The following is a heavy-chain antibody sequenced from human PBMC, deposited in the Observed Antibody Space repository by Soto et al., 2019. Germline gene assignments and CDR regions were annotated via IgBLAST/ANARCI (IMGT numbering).Heavy chain of an antibody. CDR1: GFTFSDYA. Sequence: EVQLLESGGGLVQPGGSLRLSCAASGFTFSDYAMSWVRQAPGKGLDWVSAISGSGATTYYADSGKGRFTISRDTSKNTMYLQMISLRAEDTAVYYWAKVDFWNWYFDLWGRGTLVTVSS. V-gene: IGHV3-23*01. J-gene: IGHJ2*01. CDR2: ISGSGATT. CDR3: AKVDFWNWYFDL. D-gene: IGHD3-3*01.